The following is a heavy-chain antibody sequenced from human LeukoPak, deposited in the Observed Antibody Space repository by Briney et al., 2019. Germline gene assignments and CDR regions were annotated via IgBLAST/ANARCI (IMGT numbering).Heavy chain of an antibody. J-gene: IGHJ4*02. V-gene: IGHV1-2*02. D-gene: IGHD4-23*01. CDR1: GYTFTDYY. CDR2: INPNRGGT. Sequence: ASVKVSCKASGYTFTDYYLHWVRQAPGQGLEWMGWINPNRGGTTYAQKFQGRVTMTRDTSITTAYMELSRLRSDDTAMYYCARALDFGGNGYYFVYWGQGTLVTVSS. CDR3: ARALDFGGNGYYFVY.